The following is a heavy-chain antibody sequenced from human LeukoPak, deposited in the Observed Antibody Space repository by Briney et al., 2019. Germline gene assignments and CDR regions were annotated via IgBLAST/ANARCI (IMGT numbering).Heavy chain of an antibody. V-gene: IGHV3-7*03. CDR1: GFTFSSYW. Sequence: GGSLRLSCAASGFTFSSYWMSWARQAPGKGLEWVANIKQDGSEKYYVDSVKGRFTISRDNARNSLYLQMNSLRAEDTAVYYCAREAAKDTAMVTYAEYFDLWGRGTLVTVSS. J-gene: IGHJ2*01. CDR3: AREAAKDTAMVTYAEYFDL. CDR2: IKQDGSEK. D-gene: IGHD5-18*01.